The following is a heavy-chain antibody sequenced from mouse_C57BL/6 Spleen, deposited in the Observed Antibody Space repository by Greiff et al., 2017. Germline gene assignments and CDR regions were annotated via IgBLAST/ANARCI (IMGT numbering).Heavy chain of an antibody. CDR2: IWTGGGT. D-gene: IGHD1-1*01. J-gene: IGHJ1*03. CDR1: GFSLTSYA. V-gene: IGHV2-9-1*01. Sequence: VKLMESGPGLVAPSQSLSITCTVSGFSLTSYAISWVRQPPGKGLEWLGVIWTGGGTKYNSALKSRLSISKDNSKSQVFLKMNSLQTDDTARYYCAREDYYGSRPHWYFDVWGTGTTVTVSS. CDR3: AREDYYGSRPHWYFDV.